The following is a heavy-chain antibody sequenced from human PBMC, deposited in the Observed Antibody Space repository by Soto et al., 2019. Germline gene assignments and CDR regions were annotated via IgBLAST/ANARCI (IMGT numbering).Heavy chain of an antibody. CDR3: AKEAVPYNGKWCWFDS. CDR2: IGGLGSDT. Sequence: DVQLLESGGGLVQPGGSLALSCAASRFRFSDFAMSWVRQAPGKGLEWVSSIGGLGSDTYYADPVKGRFTISRDNSKSTLYLQLDGLRDEDTAVYYCAKEAVPYNGKWCWFDSWGQGTLVIVS. J-gene: IGHJ5*01. V-gene: IGHV3-23*01. CDR1: RFRFSDFA. D-gene: IGHD1-20*01.